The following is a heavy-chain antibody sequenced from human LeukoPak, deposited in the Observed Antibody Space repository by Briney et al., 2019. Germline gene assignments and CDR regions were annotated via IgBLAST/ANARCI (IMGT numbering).Heavy chain of an antibody. D-gene: IGHD5-18*01. Sequence: GGSLRLSCAASEFTFSSYAMSWVRQAPGKGLEWVSAISGSGGSTYYADSVKGRFTISRDNSKNALYLQMNSLRAEDTAVYYCAKDVMDGYSYGYSYFDYWGQGTLVTVSS. CDR2: ISGSGGST. J-gene: IGHJ4*02. CDR1: EFTFSSYA. CDR3: AKDVMDGYSYGYSYFDY. V-gene: IGHV3-23*01.